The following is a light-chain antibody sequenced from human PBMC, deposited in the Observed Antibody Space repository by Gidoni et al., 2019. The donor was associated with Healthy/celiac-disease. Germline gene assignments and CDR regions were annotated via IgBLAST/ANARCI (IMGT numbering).Light chain of an antibody. Sequence: EIVLTQSPAPLSLSPGARATLSCRASQSVSSYLAWYQQKPGQSPRLLIYDASNRATGIPDRFSGSGSGTDCTLTISSLEPEDFAVYYCQQRSNWPLTFGGGTKVEIK. J-gene: IGKJ4*01. CDR2: DAS. V-gene: IGKV3-11*01. CDR3: QQRSNWPLT. CDR1: QSVSSY.